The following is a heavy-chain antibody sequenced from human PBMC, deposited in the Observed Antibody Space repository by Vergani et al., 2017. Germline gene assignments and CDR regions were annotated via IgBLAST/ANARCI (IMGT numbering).Heavy chain of an antibody. D-gene: IGHD3-10*01. Sequence: EVQLVESGGGLVQPGRSLRLSCAASGFTFDDYAMHWVRQAPGKGMEWVSGISWNSGSIGYAGSVKGRFTISRDNSKNTLSLQMNSLRPEDTAVYYCARDGQRISLGQMGRGVWPGYGYMDVWGKGTTVTVSS. CDR1: GFTFDDYA. J-gene: IGHJ6*03. V-gene: IGHV3-9*01. CDR2: ISWNSGSI. CDR3: ARDGQRISLGQMGRGVWPGYGYMDV.